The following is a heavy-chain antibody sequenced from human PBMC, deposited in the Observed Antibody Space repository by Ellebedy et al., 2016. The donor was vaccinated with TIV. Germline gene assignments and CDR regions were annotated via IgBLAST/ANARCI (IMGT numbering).Heavy chain of an antibody. CDR2: ISSAGSTI. Sequence: GESLKISCAASGFTFSTSSMNWVRQAPGKGLEWVSYISSAGSTIYYADSVKGRFTISRDNAKNSLYLQMNSLRAEDTAVYYCARDRFWGGNPIWGQGTLVTV. D-gene: IGHD4-23*01. CDR3: ARDRFWGGNPI. CDR1: GFTFSTSS. J-gene: IGHJ4*02. V-gene: IGHV3-48*04.